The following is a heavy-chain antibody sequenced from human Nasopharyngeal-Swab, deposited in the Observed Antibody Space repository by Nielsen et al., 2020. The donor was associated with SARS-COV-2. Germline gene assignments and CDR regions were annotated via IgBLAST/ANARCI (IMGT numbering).Heavy chain of an antibody. J-gene: IGHJ5*02. CDR1: VFSLSNARMG. Sequence: SGPTLVKPTETLTLTCTVSVFSLSNARMGVSWIRQPPGKALEWLAHIFSNDEKSYSTSLKSRLTISKDTSKSQVVLTMTNMDPVDTATYYCARVRGSGWYWWFDPWGQGTLVTVSS. V-gene: IGHV2-26*01. CDR3: ARVRGSGWYWWFDP. D-gene: IGHD6-19*01. CDR2: IFSNDEK.